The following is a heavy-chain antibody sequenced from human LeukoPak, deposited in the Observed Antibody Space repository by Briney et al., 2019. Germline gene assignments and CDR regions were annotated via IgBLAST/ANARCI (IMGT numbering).Heavy chain of an antibody. CDR3: AKRGVVIRVILVGFHKEAYYFDS. V-gene: IGHV3-23*01. J-gene: IGHJ4*02. D-gene: IGHD3-22*01. CDR1: GITLSNYG. CDR2: I. Sequence: PGGSLRLSCAVSGITLSNYGMSWVRQAPGKGLEWVAGIKGRFTISTDHPKNTLYLQMNSLRAEDTAVYFCAKRGVVIRVILVGFHKEAYYFDSWGQGALVTVSS.